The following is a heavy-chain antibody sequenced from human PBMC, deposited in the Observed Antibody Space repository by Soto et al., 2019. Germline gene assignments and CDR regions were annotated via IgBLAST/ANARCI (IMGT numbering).Heavy chain of an antibody. Sequence: QLHLVQSGAVVKKPGASVTVSCSASGYPVTAYYMHWVRQAPGRGLEWMGGINPATGAAKYTQTFRGRVTVTRDTSTSKVFMELSGLTSGDPAVFYCARGGGVGVAGSAAFDMWGQGTLVTVSS. V-gene: IGHV1-2*02. D-gene: IGHD3-3*01. CDR2: INPATGAA. CDR3: ARGGGVGVAGSAAFDM. J-gene: IGHJ3*02. CDR1: GYPVTAYY.